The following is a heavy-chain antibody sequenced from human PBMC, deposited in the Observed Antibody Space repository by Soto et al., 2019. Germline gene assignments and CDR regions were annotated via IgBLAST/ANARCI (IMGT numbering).Heavy chain of an antibody. V-gene: IGHV2-5*02. D-gene: IGHD3-9*01. CDR1: GFSLSTSVVG. CDR3: AHKGPEDWPLDY. CDR2: IYWDDSK. J-gene: IGHJ4*02. Sequence: QITLKESGPTLVRPTQTLTLTCAFSGFSLSTSVVGVGWIRQPTGKALEWLAVIYWDDSKHYSPSLRSRLTITKDTSKNQVVLTMTNMDPMDTGTYYCAHKGPEDWPLDYWGQGTLVTVSS.